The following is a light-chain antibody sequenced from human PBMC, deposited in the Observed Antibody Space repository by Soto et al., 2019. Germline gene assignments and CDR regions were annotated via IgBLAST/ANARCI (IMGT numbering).Light chain of an antibody. J-gene: IGLJ1*01. Sequence: QSALTQPASVSGSPGQSITISCTGTSSDVGGYNYVSWYQQHPGKAPKLMIYEVSKRPSGVSNRFSGSKSGNTASLTISGLQAEDEADSYCSSYTSSSTLGYVFGTGTKVTVL. CDR2: EVS. CDR1: SSDVGGYNY. CDR3: SSYTSSSTLGYV. V-gene: IGLV2-14*01.